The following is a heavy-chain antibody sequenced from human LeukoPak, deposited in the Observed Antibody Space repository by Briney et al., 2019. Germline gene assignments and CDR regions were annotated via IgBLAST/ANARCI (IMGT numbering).Heavy chain of an antibody. D-gene: IGHD1-26*01. J-gene: IGHJ4*02. V-gene: IGHV3-33*01. Sequence: GGSLRLSCAASRFTFSSYGMHWARQAPNKGLEWVAVIWYDGSNKYYADSVQGRFTISRDNSKNTVYLQMNSLRAEDTAVYYCARDPGGINSYWGQGTLVTVSS. CDR1: RFTFSSYG. CDR3: ARDPGGINSY. CDR2: IWYDGSNK.